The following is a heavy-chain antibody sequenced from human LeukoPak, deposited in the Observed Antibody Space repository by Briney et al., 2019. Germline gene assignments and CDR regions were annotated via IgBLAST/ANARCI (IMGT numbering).Heavy chain of an antibody. CDR2: INHSGST. D-gene: IGHD3-3*01. Sequence: SETLSLTCAVYGGSFSGYYWSWIRQPPGKGLEWIGEINHSGSTNYNPSLKSRVTISVDTSKNQFSLKLSSVTAADTAVYYCATFWSGYLNWFDPWGQGTLVTVSS. V-gene: IGHV4-34*01. CDR1: GGSFSGYY. CDR3: ATFWSGYLNWFDP. J-gene: IGHJ5*02.